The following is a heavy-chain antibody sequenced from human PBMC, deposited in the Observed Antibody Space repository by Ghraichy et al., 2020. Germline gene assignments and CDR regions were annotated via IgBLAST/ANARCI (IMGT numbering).Heavy chain of an antibody. V-gene: IGHV3-30-3*01. CDR1: GFTFSSYA. Sequence: GESLNISCAASGFTFSSYAMHWVRQAPGKGLEWVAVISYDGSNKYYADSVKGRFTISRDNSKNTLYLQMNSLRAEDTAVYYCARGVVEDAFDIWGQGTMVTVSS. D-gene: IGHD2-15*01. CDR3: ARGVVEDAFDI. CDR2: ISYDGSNK. J-gene: IGHJ3*02.